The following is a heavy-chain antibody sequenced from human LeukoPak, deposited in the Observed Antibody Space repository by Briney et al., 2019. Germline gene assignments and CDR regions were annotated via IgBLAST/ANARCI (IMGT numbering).Heavy chain of an antibody. V-gene: IGHV3-66*01. Sequence: GGSLRPSCAVSGFTVTHNYVSWVRQAPGKGLEWVSVIYSTGTTKYAASVNGRFTISRDDYKNTVSLQMDSLRVEDTAVYYCAKRVTQFGGEFAPFDYWGQGTQVAVSS. CDR1: GFTVTHNY. D-gene: IGHD3-16*01. J-gene: IGHJ4*02. CDR3: AKRVTQFGGEFAPFDY. CDR2: IYSTGTT.